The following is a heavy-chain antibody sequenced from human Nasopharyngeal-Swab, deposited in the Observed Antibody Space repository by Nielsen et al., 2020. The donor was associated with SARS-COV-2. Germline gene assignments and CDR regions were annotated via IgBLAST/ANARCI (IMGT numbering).Heavy chain of an antibody. CDR1: GFTFSSYG. CDR3: AKDGYYDFWSGYQKPKGGYMDV. Sequence: GESLKISCAASGFTFSSYGMHWVRQAPGKGLEWVAVISYDGSNKYYADSVKGRFTISRDNSKNTLYLQMNSLRAEDTAVCYCAKDGYYDFWSGYQKPKGGYMDVWGKGTTVTVSS. J-gene: IGHJ6*03. D-gene: IGHD3-3*01. CDR2: ISYDGSNK. V-gene: IGHV3-30*18.